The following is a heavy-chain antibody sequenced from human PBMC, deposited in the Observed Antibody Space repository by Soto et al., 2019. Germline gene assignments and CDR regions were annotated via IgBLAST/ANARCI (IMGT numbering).Heavy chain of an antibody. CDR1: GFTFDDYA. CDR2: ITWNSGKI. Sequence: GGSLRLSCTASGFTFDDYAMHWVRQGPGRGLEWVSGITWNSGKIAYADSVKGRFTIARDDDNNSLYLQMNSLRPEDTALYYCVKDSYADFHRVLSTAEYFFDYWGHGTLVTV. J-gene: IGHJ4*01. D-gene: IGHD2-15*01. CDR3: VKDSYADFHRVLSTAEYFFDY. V-gene: IGHV3-9*01.